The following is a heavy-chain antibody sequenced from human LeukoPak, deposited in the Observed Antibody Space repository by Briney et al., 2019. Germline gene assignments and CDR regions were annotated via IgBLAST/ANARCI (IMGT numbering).Heavy chain of an antibody. CDR3: AKSASGSYYSGLGS. CDR1: GFTFSDYY. Sequence: GGSLRLACAASGFTFSDYYMSWIRQAPGKGLEWVSYISSSGSTIYYADSVKGRFTISRDNAKNSLYLQMNSLRAEDTAVYYCAKSASGSYYSGLGSWGQGTLVTVSS. V-gene: IGHV3-11*01. CDR2: ISSSGSTI. D-gene: IGHD3-10*01. J-gene: IGHJ4*02.